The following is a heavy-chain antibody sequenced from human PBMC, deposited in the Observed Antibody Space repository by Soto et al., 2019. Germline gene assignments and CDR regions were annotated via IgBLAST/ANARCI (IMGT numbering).Heavy chain of an antibody. CDR1: GFTFSSYG. Sequence: PGGSLRLSCAASGFTFSSYGMHWVRQAPGKGLEWVAVISYDGSNKYYADSVKGRFTISRDNSKNTLYLQMNSLRAEDTAVYYCAKDRHCTNGVCHKGGLFDYWGQGTLVTVSS. CDR3: AKDRHCTNGVCHKGGLFDY. J-gene: IGHJ4*02. CDR2: ISYDGSNK. D-gene: IGHD2-8*01. V-gene: IGHV3-30*18.